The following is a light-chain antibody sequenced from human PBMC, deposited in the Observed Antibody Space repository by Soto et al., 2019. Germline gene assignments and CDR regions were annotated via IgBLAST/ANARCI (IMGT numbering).Light chain of an antibody. V-gene: IGLV2-23*01. Sequence: QSVLTQPASVSGSPGQSITISCTGTSSDVGNYNLVSWYQQHPGKAPKFMIYEGSKRPSGVSNRFSGSKSGNTASLTISGLQADYESHYYCCSYARSSTYVFGTGINFAVL. CDR1: SSDVGNYNL. J-gene: IGLJ1*01. CDR3: CSYARSSTYV. CDR2: EGS.